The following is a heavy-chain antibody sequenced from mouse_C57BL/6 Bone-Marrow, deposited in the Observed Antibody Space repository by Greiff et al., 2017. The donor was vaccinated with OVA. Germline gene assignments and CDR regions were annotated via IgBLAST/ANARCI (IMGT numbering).Heavy chain of an antibody. CDR1: GYAFSSSW. Sequence: QVQLKESGPELVKPGASVKISCKASGYAFSSSWMNWVKQRPGKGLEWIGRIYPGDGDTNYTGKFKGKATLTADKSSSTAYMQLSSLTSEDSAVYCCAREGGYDYFDYWGQGTTLTVSS. CDR2: IYPGDGDT. D-gene: IGHD2-2*01. J-gene: IGHJ2*01. V-gene: IGHV1-82*01. CDR3: AREGGYDYFDY.